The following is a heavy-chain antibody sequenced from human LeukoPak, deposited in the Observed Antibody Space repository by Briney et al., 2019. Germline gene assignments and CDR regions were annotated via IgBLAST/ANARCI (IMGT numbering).Heavy chain of an antibody. Sequence: GASVKVSCKASGYTFTSYGISWVRQAPGQGLEWMGWISAYNGNTNHAQKLQGRVTMTTDTSTSTAYMELRSLRSDDTAVYYCARVRNLVGATFRYYYYYGMDVWGQGTTVTVSS. V-gene: IGHV1-18*01. J-gene: IGHJ6*02. CDR3: ARVRNLVGATFRYYYYYGMDV. CDR2: ISAYNGNT. D-gene: IGHD1-26*01. CDR1: GYTFTSYG.